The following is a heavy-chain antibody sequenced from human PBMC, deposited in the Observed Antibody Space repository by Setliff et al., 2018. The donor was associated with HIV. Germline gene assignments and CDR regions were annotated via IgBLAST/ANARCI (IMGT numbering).Heavy chain of an antibody. D-gene: IGHD6-19*01. J-gene: IGHJ4*02. CDR3: ATLQSSGWPHRIEY. Sequence: GGSLRLSCKGSGFIFSSVDMHWVRQAPGKGLEWVSSISPYSDMRDYMDSVKGRLTISRDNAKNSLYLQMNSLRADDSALYYCATLQSSGWPHRIEYWGQGTLVTVSS. CDR1: GFIFSSVD. V-gene: IGHV3-48*04. CDR2: ISPYSDMR.